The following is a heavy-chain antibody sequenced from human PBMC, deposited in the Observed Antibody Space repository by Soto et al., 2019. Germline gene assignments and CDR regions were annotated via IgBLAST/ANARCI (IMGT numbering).Heavy chain of an antibody. V-gene: IGHV1-18*01. CDR2: ISAYNGNT. Sequence: QVQLVQSGAEVKKPGASVKVSCKASGYTFTSYGISWVRQAPGQGLEWMGWISAYNGNTNYAQKLQGRGPLTTDPSHGKAYMGVRGLGSEDTAVYYFAGILRYCCCCSWETPGFWGQGTLGT. D-gene: IGHD2-15*01. CDR1: GYTFTSYG. CDR3: AGILRYCCCCSWETPGF. J-gene: IGHJ4*02.